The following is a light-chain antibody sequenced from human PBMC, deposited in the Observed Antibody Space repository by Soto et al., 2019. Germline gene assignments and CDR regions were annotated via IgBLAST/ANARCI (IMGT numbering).Light chain of an antibody. CDR1: SSDVGSSNY. CDR2: DVS. Sequence: QSVLTQPASVSGSPGQSITISCTGTSSDVGSSNYVSWYQHHPGKAPQLIIFDVSDRPSGVSHRFSGSKSGNTASLIISGLLAEDEAYYYCSSDTRGNYWVFGGGTKLTVL. J-gene: IGLJ3*02. V-gene: IGLV2-14*03. CDR3: SSDTRGNYWV.